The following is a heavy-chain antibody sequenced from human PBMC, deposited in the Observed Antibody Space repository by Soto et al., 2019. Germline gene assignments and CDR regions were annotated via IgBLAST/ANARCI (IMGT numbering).Heavy chain of an antibody. D-gene: IGHD1-20*01. J-gene: IGHJ4*02. V-gene: IGHV1-69*01. Sequence: QVQLVHSGPKGRNLGSSVKASSKASEATSRSYAISWVRQAPGQGLEWMGGIIPIFGTANYAQKFQGRVTITADESTSTAYMELSSLRSEDTAVYYCAIWVNWIQDYWGQGTLVTVSS. CDR1: EATSRSYA. CDR2: IIPIFGTA. CDR3: AIWVNWIQDY.